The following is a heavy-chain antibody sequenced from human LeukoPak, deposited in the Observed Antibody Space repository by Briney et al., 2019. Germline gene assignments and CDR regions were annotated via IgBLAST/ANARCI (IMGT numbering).Heavy chain of an antibody. CDR2: IYYSGST. V-gene: IGHV4-39*01. J-gene: IGHJ4*02. D-gene: IGHD6-19*01. CDR3: ACRAPYSSGWYNGD. Sequence: KPSETLSLTCTVSGGSISSSSYYWGWIRQPPGKGLEWIGSIYYSGSTYYNPSLKSRVTISVDTSKNQFSLKLSSVTAADTAVYYCACRAPYSSGWYNGDWGQGILVTVSS. CDR1: GGSISSSSYY.